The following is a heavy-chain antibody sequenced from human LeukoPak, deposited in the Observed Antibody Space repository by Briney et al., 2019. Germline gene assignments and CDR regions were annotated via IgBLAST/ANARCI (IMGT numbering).Heavy chain of an antibody. CDR1: GFTFSDYS. D-gene: IGHD3-22*01. J-gene: IGHJ4*02. Sequence: GGSLRLSCDASGFTFSDYSMNWVRQAPGKGLEWVASVNTVSSYIYYADSMRGRFTISRDNAKNSLFLQMNSLRAEDTAVYYCARLRRNSDRSDFFYYYDHWGQGTLVTVSS. CDR2: VNTVSSYI. V-gene: IGHV3-21*01. CDR3: ARLRRNSDRSDFFYYYDH.